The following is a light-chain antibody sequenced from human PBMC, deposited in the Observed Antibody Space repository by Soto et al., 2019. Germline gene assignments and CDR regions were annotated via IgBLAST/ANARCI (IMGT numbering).Light chain of an antibody. Sequence: QSVLTQPPSVSAVPGQTVTISCSGSRSNIGNNYVSWYQQLPGAAPKLLIYDNYKRPSGIPDRFSGSMSGTSATLGITGLQTGDEATYYCGTWDLGLSAVVFGGGTKLTVL. CDR1: RSNIGNNY. CDR2: DNY. V-gene: IGLV1-51*01. J-gene: IGLJ2*01. CDR3: GTWDLGLSAVV.